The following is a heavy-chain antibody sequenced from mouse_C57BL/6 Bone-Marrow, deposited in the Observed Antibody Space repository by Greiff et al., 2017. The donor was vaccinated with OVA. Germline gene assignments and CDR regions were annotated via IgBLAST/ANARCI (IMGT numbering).Heavy chain of an antibody. V-gene: IGHV1-19*01. CDR2: INPYNGGT. CDR1: GYTFTDYY. CDR3: ARGGLGRRFAY. D-gene: IGHD4-1*01. Sequence: VQLQQSGPVLVKPGASVKMSCKASGYTFTDYYMNWVKQSHGKSLEWIGVINPYNGGTSYNQKFKGKATLTVDKSSSTAYMELRSLTSEDSAVYYCARGGLGRRFAYWGQGTLVTVSA. J-gene: IGHJ3*01.